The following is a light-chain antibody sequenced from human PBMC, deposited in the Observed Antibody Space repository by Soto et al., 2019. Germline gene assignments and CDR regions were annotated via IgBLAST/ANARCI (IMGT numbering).Light chain of an antibody. J-gene: IGKJ1*01. CDR2: KVS. CDR1: QSISNR. Sequence: DIQMTQFPSTLSASVGDRVTITCRASQSISNRLAWFQQKSGEAPKILIHKVSSLESGVPSRFSGSGSGTEFTLTFISLQPDDFATYYCQQYNTYSWTFGQGTKVDIK. CDR3: QQYNTYSWT. V-gene: IGKV1-5*03.